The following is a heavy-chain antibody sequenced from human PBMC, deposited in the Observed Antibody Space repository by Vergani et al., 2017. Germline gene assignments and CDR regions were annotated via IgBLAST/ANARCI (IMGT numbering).Heavy chain of an antibody. CDR2: INHSGST. CDR3: ASGRKRITFGGIDY. CDR1: GGSFSGYY. Sequence: QVQLQQWGAGLFKPSETLSLTCAVYGGSFSGYYWSWIRQPPGKGLEWIGEINHSGSTNYNPSLKSRVTISVDTSNNQFTLKLSSVTAADTAVYYCASGRKRITFGGIDYWGQGTLVTVSS. V-gene: IGHV4-34*01. D-gene: IGHD3-16*01. J-gene: IGHJ4*02.